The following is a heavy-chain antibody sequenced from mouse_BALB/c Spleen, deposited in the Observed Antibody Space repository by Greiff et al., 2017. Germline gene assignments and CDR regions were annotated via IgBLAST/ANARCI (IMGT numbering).Heavy chain of an antibody. J-gene: IGHJ4*01. CDR1: GYSITSDYA. D-gene: IGHD1-1*01. CDR2: ISYSGST. V-gene: IGHV3-2*02. Sequence: EVQGVESGPGLVKPSQSLSLTCTVTGYSITSDYAWNWIRQFPGNKLEWMGYISYSGSTSYNPSLKSRISITRDTSKNQFFLQLNSVTTEDTATYYCARRGTTNYAMDYWGQGTSVTVSS. CDR3: ARRGTTNYAMDY.